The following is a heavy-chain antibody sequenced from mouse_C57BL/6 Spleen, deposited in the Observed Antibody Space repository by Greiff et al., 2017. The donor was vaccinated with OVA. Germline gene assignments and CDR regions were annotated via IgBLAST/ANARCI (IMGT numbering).Heavy chain of an antibody. CDR1: GYTFTSYW. D-gene: IGHD2-3*01. CDR3: ARSYDGEDY. V-gene: IGHV1-61*01. CDR2: IYPSDSET. Sequence: VQLQQPGAELVRPGSSVKLSCKASGYTFTSYWMDWVKQRPGQGLEWIGNIYPSDSETHYNQKFKDKATLTVDKSSSTAYMQLSSLPSEDSAVYYCARSYDGEDYWGQGTSVTVSS. J-gene: IGHJ4*01.